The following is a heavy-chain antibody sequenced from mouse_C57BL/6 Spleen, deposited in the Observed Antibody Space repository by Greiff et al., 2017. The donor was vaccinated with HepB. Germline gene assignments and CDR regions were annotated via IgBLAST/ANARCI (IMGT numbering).Heavy chain of an antibody. D-gene: IGHD1-1*01. CDR1: GYTFTSYW. CDR2: IDPSDSYT. Sequence: VQLQQPGAELVRPGTSVKLSCKASGYTFTSYWMHWVKQRPGQGLEWIGVIDPSDSYTNYNQKFKGKATLTVDTSSSTAYMQLSSLTSEDSAVYYCAKSCYGSIYAIDYWGQGTSVTVSS. CDR3: AKSCYGSIYAIDY. J-gene: IGHJ4*01. V-gene: IGHV1-59*01.